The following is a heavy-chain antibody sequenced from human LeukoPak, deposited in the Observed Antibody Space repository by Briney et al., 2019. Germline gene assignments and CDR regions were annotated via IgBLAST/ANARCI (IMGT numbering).Heavy chain of an antibody. V-gene: IGHV1-3*01. CDR2: INAGNGNT. CDR3: ARADGDYVFDY. Sequence: GASVKVSCRASGYTFTSYAMHWVRQAPGQRLEWMGWINAGNGNTKYSQKFQGRVTITRDTSASTAYMELSSLRSEDTAVYYCARADGDYVFDYWGQGTLVTVSS. CDR1: GYTFTSYA. D-gene: IGHD4-17*01. J-gene: IGHJ4*02.